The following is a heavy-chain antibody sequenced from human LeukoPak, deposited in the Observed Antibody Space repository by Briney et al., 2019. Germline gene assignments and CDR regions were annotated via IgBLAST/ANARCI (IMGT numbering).Heavy chain of an antibody. Sequence: ASVKVSCKASGYTFTSYAMHWVRQAPGQRLEWMGWINAGNGNTKYSQKFQGRVTITRDTSASTAYMKLSSLRSEDTAVYYCASSGCYGAGSFDYWGQGTLVTVSS. CDR3: ASSGCYGAGSFDY. CDR1: GYTFTSYA. J-gene: IGHJ4*02. V-gene: IGHV1-3*01. CDR2: INAGNGNT. D-gene: IGHD6-19*01.